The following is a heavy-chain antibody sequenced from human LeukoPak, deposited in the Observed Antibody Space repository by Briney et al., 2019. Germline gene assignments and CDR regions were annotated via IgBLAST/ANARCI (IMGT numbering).Heavy chain of an antibody. V-gene: IGHV3-53*01. J-gene: IGHJ4*02. D-gene: IGHD5-12*01. Sequence: PGGSLRLSCAASGFTFSDYYMSWIRQAPGKGLEWVSVIYSGGSTYYADSVKGRFTISRDNSKNTLYLQMNSLRAEDTAVYYCARGNSGYNLVYWGQGTLVTVSS. CDR3: ARGNSGYNLVY. CDR2: IYSGGST. CDR1: GFTFSDYY.